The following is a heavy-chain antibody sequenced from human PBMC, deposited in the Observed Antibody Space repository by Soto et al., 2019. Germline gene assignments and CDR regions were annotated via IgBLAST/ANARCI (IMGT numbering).Heavy chain of an antibody. Sequence: SETLSLTCTVSGGSISSGDYYWSWLRQPPGKGLEWIGYIYYSGSTYYNPSLKSRVTISVDTSKNQFSLKLSSVTAADTAVYYCARDYGDFTGRWFDPWGQGTLVTVSS. V-gene: IGHV4-30-4*01. CDR1: GGSISSGDYY. CDR2: IYYSGST. J-gene: IGHJ5*02. D-gene: IGHD4-17*01. CDR3: ARDYGDFTGRWFDP.